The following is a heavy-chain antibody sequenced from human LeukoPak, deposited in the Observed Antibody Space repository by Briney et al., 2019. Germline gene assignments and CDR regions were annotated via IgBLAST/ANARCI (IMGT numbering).Heavy chain of an antibody. D-gene: IGHD1-26*01. CDR1: GFSFSSYG. Sequence: GGSLRLSCAASGFSFSSYGMHWVRQAPGKGLEWVAIISYDGSNKYYADSVKGRFTISRDNSKNTLYLQVNSLRADDTAVYYCARGGSYAHYWGQGTLVTVSS. CDR3: ARGGSYAHY. J-gene: IGHJ4*02. V-gene: IGHV3-30*03. CDR2: ISYDGSNK.